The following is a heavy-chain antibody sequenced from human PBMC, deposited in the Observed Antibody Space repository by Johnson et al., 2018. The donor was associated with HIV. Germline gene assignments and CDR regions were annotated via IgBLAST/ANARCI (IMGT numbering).Heavy chain of an antibody. CDR2: ISYDGSNK. CDR3: AKDATDFDFWSGPGPDHGISDV. D-gene: IGHD3-3*01. V-gene: IGHV3-30*04. Sequence: QVQLVESGGGVVQPGRSLRLSCAASGFTFSSYAMHWVRQAPGKGLEWVAVISYDGSNKYYADSLKGRFTISRDNSKNTLYLQMNSLRAEDTAVYYCAKDATDFDFWSGPGPDHGISDVWGQGTMVTVSS. J-gene: IGHJ3*01. CDR1: GFTFSSYA.